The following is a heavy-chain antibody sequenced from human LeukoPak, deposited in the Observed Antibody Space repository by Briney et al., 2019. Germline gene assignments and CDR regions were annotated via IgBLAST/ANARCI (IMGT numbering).Heavy chain of an antibody. CDR2: IIPIFGTA. D-gene: IGHD1-1*01. CDR1: GGTFSSYA. V-gene: IGHV1-69*06. CDR3: ARVFSGGTNSAGY. Sequence: SVKVSCKAPGGTFSSYAISWVRQAPGQGLEWMGGIIPIFGTANYAQKFQGRVTITADKSTSTAYMELSSLRSEDTAVYYCARVFSGGTNSAGYWGQGTLVTVSS. J-gene: IGHJ4*02.